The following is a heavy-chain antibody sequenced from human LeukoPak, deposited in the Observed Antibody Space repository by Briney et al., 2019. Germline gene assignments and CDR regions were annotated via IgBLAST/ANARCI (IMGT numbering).Heavy chain of an antibody. D-gene: IGHD2-8*01. Sequence: SETLSLTCTVSGGSLSGYYWSWIRQPAGKGLEWIGRIYTSGTTNYNPSLKSRVTMSIDTSKNQFSLKLSSLTAADTAVYYCARLMPGLSMDVWGKGTPVTVSS. CDR1: GGSLSGYY. J-gene: IGHJ6*03. V-gene: IGHV4-4*07. CDR3: ARLMPGLSMDV. CDR2: IYTSGTT.